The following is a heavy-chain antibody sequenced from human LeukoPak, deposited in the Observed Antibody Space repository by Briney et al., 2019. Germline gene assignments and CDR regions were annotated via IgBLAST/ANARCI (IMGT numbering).Heavy chain of an antibody. D-gene: IGHD3-22*01. CDR3: ARLGLYDSSGYYGGYFDY. J-gene: IGHJ4*02. V-gene: IGHV5-51*01. Sequence: GESLKISCKGSRYSFTSYWIGWVRQMPGKGLEWMGIIYPGDSDTRYSPSFQGQVTISADKSISTAYLQWSSLKASDTAMYYCARLGLYDSSGYYGGYFDYWGQGTLVTVSS. CDR2: IYPGDSDT. CDR1: RYSFTSYW.